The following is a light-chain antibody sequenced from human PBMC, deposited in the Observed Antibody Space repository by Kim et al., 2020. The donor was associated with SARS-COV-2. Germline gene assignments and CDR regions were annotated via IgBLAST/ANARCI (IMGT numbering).Light chain of an antibody. Sequence: NFMLTQPHSVSESPGKTVTISCTRSSGSIASNFVQWYRQRPGSPPTTIIFDDNRRPSEVPDRFSGSIDSSSNSASLTIIGLKTEDEAHYYCQSSDSSDHWVFGGGTKVTVL. CDR3: QSSDSSDHWV. V-gene: IGLV6-57*01. CDR2: DDN. J-gene: IGLJ3*02. CDR1: SGSIASNF.